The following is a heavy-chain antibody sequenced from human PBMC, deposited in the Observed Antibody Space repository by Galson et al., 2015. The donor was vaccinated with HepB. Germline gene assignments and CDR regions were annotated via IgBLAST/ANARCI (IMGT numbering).Heavy chain of an antibody. V-gene: IGHV3-33*08. CDR1: GFTFSSYG. J-gene: IGHJ4*02. CDR2: IWFDGSNK. CDR3: ARDNRLYCGGDCFFDY. D-gene: IGHD2-21*02. Sequence: SLRLSCAASGFTFSSYGLHWVRQAPGKGLEWVAVIWFDGSNKYYADSVKGRFTISRDNSKNTLYLQMNSLIAEDTAVYYCARDNRLYCGGDCFFDYWGQGTLVTVSS.